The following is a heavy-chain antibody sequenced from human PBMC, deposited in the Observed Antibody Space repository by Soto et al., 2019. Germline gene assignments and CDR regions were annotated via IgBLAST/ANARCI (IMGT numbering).Heavy chain of an antibody. V-gene: IGHV3-23*01. D-gene: IGHD5-18*01. CDR1: GFTFSSYS. CDR3: AKDQGVSGAYNYGYDY. J-gene: IGHJ4*02. CDR2: ISGSGIST. Sequence: PGGSLRLSCAASGFTFSSYSITWVRQAPWKGLEWVLAISGSGISTYIADSVKGRFTISRDNSKNTLFLQMNSLRAEDTAVYYCAKDQGVSGAYNYGYDYCGQGTLVTVSS.